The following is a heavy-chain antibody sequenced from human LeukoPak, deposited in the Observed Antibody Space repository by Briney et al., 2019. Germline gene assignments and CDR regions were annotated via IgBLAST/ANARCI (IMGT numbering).Heavy chain of an antibody. Sequence: SETLSLTCAVYAGSFSGYYWGWLRQPPGEGREWLGEINHSGSTNYNPSLKSRFTISFAKSRNQFALKLSSVTAADTAVYYCARETCITIFGVVIQTPSCYYFYMDVWGKGTTVTVSS. D-gene: IGHD3-3*01. CDR3: ARETCITIFGVVIQTPSCYYFYMDV. CDR2: INHSGST. J-gene: IGHJ6*03. CDR1: AGSFSGYY. V-gene: IGHV4-34*01.